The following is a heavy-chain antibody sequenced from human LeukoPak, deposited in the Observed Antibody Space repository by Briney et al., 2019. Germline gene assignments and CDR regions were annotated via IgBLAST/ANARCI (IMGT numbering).Heavy chain of an antibody. CDR2: IYSGGST. CDR3: AKESIFASLDY. CDR1: GFTVSSNY. V-gene: IGHV3-53*01. D-gene: IGHD3-3*02. J-gene: IGHJ4*02. Sequence: PGGSLRLSCAASGFTVSSNYMSWVRQAPGKGLEWVSVIYSGGSTYYADSVKGRFTISRDNSKNTLYLQMNSLRAEDTAVYYCAKESIFASLDYWGQGTLVTVSS.